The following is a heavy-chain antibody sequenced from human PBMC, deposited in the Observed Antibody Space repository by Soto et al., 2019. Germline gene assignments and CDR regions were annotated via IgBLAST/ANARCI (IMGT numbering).Heavy chain of an antibody. V-gene: IGHV3-21*01. CDR3: VVVPAAVLPPALDY. CDR1: GFTFSSYS. D-gene: IGHD2-2*01. CDR2: ISSSSSYI. Sequence: EVQLVESGGGLVKPGGSLRLSCAASGFTFSSYSMNWVRQAPGKGLEWVSSISSSSSYIYYADSVKGRFTISRDNAKNSLYLQMNSLRAEDTAVYYCVVVPAAVLPPALDYWGQGTLVTVSS. J-gene: IGHJ4*02.